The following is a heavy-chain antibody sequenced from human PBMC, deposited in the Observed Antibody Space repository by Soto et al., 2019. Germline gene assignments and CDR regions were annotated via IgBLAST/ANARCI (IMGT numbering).Heavy chain of an antibody. CDR1: GFTFSSYG. CDR2: ISYDGSNK. D-gene: IGHD3-22*01. J-gene: IGHJ2*01. V-gene: IGHV3-30*18. Sequence: QVQLVESGGGVVQPGRSLRLSCAATGFTFSSYGMHWVRQAPGKGLEWVAVISYDGSNKYYADSVKGRFTISRDNSKKTMFLQMNSLRAEDTAVYYCAKDGLYDSRVYYHSPPNWYFDLWGRGTLVTVSS. CDR3: AKDGLYDSRVYYHSPPNWYFDL.